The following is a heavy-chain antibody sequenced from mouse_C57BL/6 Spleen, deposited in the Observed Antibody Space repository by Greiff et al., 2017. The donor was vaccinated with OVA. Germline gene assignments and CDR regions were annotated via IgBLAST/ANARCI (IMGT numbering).Heavy chain of an antibody. CDR2: ISSGGSYT. CDR3: ARRAGEGDY. CDR1: GFTFSSYG. V-gene: IGHV5-6*02. J-gene: IGHJ2*01. Sequence: EVKLMESGGDLVKPGGSLKLSCAASGFTFSSYGMSWVRQTPDRRLEWVATISSGGSYTYYPDSVKGRFTISRDNAKNTLYLQMSSLKSDDTAMYYSARRAGEGDYWGQGTTLTVSS.